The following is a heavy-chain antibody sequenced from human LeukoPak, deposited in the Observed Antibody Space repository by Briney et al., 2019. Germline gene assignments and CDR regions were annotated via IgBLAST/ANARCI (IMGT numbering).Heavy chain of an antibody. V-gene: IGHV1-69*01. CDR3: ASPSHHFNIVVVPEYLDDAFDI. J-gene: IGHJ3*02. CDR1: GGTFSSYA. D-gene: IGHD2-2*01. CDR2: IIPIFGTA. Sequence: SVKVSCKASGGTFSSYAISWVRQAPGQGLEWMGGIIPIFGTANYAQKFQGGVTITADESTSTAYMELSSLRSEDTAVYYCASPSHHFNIVVVPEYLDDAFDIWGQGTMVTVSS.